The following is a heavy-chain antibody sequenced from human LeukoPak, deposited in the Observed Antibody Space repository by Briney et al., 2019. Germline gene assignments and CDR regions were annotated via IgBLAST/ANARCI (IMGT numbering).Heavy chain of an antibody. CDR3: AKLPRYCSGGSCYPLGMDV. CDR2: ISGSGGTT. Sequence: GSLILSCAASGFTFSSYAMSWVRQAPGKGLDWVSGISGSGGTTYYADSVKGRFTISRDNSKNTQYLQMNSLRAEDTAVYYCAKLPRYCSGGSCYPLGMDVWGKGTTVIVSS. CDR1: GFTFSSYA. V-gene: IGHV3-23*01. J-gene: IGHJ6*04. D-gene: IGHD2-15*01.